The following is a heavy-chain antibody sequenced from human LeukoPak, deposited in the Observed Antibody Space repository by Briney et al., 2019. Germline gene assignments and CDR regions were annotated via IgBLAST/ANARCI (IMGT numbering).Heavy chain of an antibody. CDR3: AKDPRYIAVAGPDY. Sequence: QTGGSLRLSCAASGFTFSSYAMSWVRQAPGKGLEWVSAISGSGGSTYYADSVKGRFTISRDNSKNTLYLQMNSLRAEDTAVYYCAKDPRYIAVAGPDYWGQGTLVTVSS. V-gene: IGHV3-23*01. CDR2: ISGSGGST. D-gene: IGHD6-19*01. J-gene: IGHJ4*02. CDR1: GFTFSSYA.